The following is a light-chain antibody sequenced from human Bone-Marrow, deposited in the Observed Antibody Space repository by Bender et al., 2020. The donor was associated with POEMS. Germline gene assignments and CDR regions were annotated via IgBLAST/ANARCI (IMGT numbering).Light chain of an antibody. J-gene: IGLJ1*01. Sequence: SYELTQPPSVSVSPGQTARISCSGDKLGNRYSSWYQQKPGQSPVLVIYEDTKRPSGVSDRFSASKSGSTASLTISGLQAEDEADYYCSSYDATTTLFVFGSGTKVSVL. CDR3: SSYDATTTLFV. V-gene: IGLV3-1*01. CDR1: KLGNRY. CDR2: EDT.